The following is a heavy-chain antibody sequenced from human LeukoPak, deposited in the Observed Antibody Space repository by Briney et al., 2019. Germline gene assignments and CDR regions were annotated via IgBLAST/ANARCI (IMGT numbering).Heavy chain of an antibody. CDR1: GYTFTGYY. Sequence: ASVKVSCKASGYTFTGYYMHWVRQAPGQGLEWMGWINPNSGGTNNAQKFQGRVTMTRDTSISTAYMELSRLRSDDTAVYYCARGASIAAAGILGYWGQGTLVTVSS. V-gene: IGHV1-2*02. D-gene: IGHD6-13*01. CDR3: ARGASIAAAGILGY. CDR2: INPNSGGT. J-gene: IGHJ4*02.